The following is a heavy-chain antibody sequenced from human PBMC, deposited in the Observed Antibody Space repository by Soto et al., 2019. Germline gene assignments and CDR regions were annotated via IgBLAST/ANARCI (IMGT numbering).Heavy chain of an antibody. CDR3: ARASLYIWNDH. Sequence: QVQLVQSGAEVKRPGASVKVSCEASGYTFTTYDINWVRQASGQGLEWMGCVNPSSGNTVYAQKFHGRVTMTRHTSISTAYMELSSLKSDDTAIYYCARASLYIWNDHRGQGTRVTVSS. J-gene: IGHJ5*02. CDR2: VNPSSGNT. V-gene: IGHV1-8*01. D-gene: IGHD1-20*01. CDR1: GYTFTTYD.